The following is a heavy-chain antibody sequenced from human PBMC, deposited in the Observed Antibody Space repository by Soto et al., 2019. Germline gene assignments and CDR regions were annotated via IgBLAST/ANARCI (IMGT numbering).Heavy chain of an antibody. CDR2: ISTNSGNT. V-gene: IGHV1-18*01. CDR3: ASDNGYYDF. J-gene: IGHJ4*02. Sequence: GASVKVSCKTSGYTFSSYSINWVRQAPGQRLEWMAWISTNSGNTHYAERVQGRVTVTLDKSARTAFMEMWGLTSDDTAVYFCASDNGYYDFWGQGTLVTVSS. CDR1: GYTFSSYS. D-gene: IGHD2-8*01.